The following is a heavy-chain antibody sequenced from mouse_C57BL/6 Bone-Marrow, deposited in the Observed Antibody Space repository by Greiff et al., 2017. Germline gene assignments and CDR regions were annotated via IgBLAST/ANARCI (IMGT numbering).Heavy chain of an antibody. CDR1: GFTFSDAW. D-gene: IGHD2-5*01. Sequence: DVKLVESGGGLVQPGGSMKLSCAASGFTFSDAWMDWVRQSPEKGLEWVAEIRNKANNHATYYAESVKGRFTISRDDSKSSVYLQMNSLRAEDTGIYCCTRRYSNYRWAMDYWGQGTSVTVSA. CDR3: TRRYSNYRWAMDY. V-gene: IGHV6-6*01. J-gene: IGHJ4*01. CDR2: IRNKANNHAT.